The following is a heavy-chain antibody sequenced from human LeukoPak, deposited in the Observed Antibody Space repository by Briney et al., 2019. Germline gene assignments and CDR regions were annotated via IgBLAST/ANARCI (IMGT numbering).Heavy chain of an antibody. D-gene: IGHD4-17*01. J-gene: IGHJ4*02. V-gene: IGHV3-74*01. CDR3: AKDEMTTMDY. Sequence: GGSLRLSCAASGFTFSSYWMHWVRHTPGKGLVWVSRIKGDGSSTSYADSVKGRFTISRDNSKNTLYLQMNSLRAEDTAVYYCAKDEMTTMDYWGQGTLVTVSS. CDR1: GFTFSSYW. CDR2: IKGDGSST.